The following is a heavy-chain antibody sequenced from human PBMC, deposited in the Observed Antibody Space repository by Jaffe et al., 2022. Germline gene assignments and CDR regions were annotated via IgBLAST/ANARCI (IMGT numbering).Heavy chain of an antibody. Sequence: EVQLLESGGGLVQPGGSLRLSCVASGFAFSRYAMTWVRQAPGKGLEWVSAISAIGTSTYYADSVKGRFTISSDSSKNTLYLQMNSLRAEDTAIYYCGKDTDQWGDQARGGYDSWGQGTLVTVSS. V-gene: IGHV3-23*01. CDR1: GFAFSRYA. D-gene: IGHD1-26*01. CDR3: GKDTDQWGDQARGGYDS. CDR2: ISAIGTST. J-gene: IGHJ4*02.